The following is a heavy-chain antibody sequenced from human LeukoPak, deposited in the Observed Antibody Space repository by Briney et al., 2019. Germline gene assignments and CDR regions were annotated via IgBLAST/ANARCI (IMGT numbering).Heavy chain of an antibody. D-gene: IGHD5-24*01. CDR2: INHSGST. CDR3: ARMSSKSTSYYYYYMDV. V-gene: IGHV4-34*01. CDR1: GGSFSGYY. J-gene: IGHJ6*03. Sequence: SETLSLTCAVYGGSFSGYYWSWIRQPPGKGLEWIEEINHSGSTNYNPSLKSRVTISVDTSKNQFSLKLSSVTAADTAVYYCARMSSKSTSYYYYYMDVWGRGTTVTISS.